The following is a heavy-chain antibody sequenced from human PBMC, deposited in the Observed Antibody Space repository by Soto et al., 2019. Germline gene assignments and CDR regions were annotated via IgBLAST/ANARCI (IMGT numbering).Heavy chain of an antibody. CDR1: GYTFTSYA. CDR3: ARSIVVVTALDY. J-gene: IGHJ4*02. D-gene: IGHD2-21*02. V-gene: IGHV1-3*05. CDR2: INAGNGNT. Sequence: QVQLVQSGAEEKKPGASVKVSYKASGYTFTSYAMHWVLQAPGQRLEWMGWINAGNGNTKYSQKFQGRVTITRDTSASTAYMELSSLRSEDTAVYYCARSIVVVTALDYWGQGTLVTFSS.